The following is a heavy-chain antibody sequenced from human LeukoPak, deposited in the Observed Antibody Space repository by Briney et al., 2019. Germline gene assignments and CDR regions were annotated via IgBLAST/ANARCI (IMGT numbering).Heavy chain of an antibody. Sequence: GASVKVSCKASGYTFTSYAMHWVRQAPGQRLEWMGWINAGNGNTKYSQKFQGRVTITRDTSASTAYMELSSLRSEDTAVYYCARDVIAVAGYAEYFQHWGRGTLVTVS. CDR2: INAGNGNT. D-gene: IGHD6-19*01. J-gene: IGHJ1*01. CDR1: GYTFTSYA. V-gene: IGHV1-3*01. CDR3: ARDVIAVAGYAEYFQH.